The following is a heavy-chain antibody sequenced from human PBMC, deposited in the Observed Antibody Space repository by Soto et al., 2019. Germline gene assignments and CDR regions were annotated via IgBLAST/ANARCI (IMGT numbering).Heavy chain of an antibody. V-gene: IGHV3-74*01. CDR3: ARVIVATTIRHYGMDV. CDR1: GFTFSSYW. D-gene: IGHD5-12*01. CDR2: INSDGSST. Sequence: GGSLRLSCAASGFTFSSYWMHWVRQAPGKGLVWVSRINSDGSSTSYADSVKGRFTISRDNAKNTLYLQMNSLRAEDTAVYYCARVIVATTIRHYGMDVWGQGTTVTVSS. J-gene: IGHJ6*02.